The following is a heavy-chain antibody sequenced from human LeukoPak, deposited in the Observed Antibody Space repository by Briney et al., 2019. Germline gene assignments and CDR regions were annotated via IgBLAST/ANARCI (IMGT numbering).Heavy chain of an antibody. V-gene: IGHV3-20*04. Sequence: GGSLRLSCAASGFTFDDYGMNWVRHAPGKGLEWVSGITWSGGSTGYTDSVKGRFTISRDNAKNSLYLQMSSLRAEDTALYYCARDLLRFGELWENWFDPWGQGTLVTVSS. CDR3: ARDLLRFGELWENWFDP. CDR2: ITWSGGST. CDR1: GFTFDDYG. J-gene: IGHJ5*02. D-gene: IGHD3-10*01.